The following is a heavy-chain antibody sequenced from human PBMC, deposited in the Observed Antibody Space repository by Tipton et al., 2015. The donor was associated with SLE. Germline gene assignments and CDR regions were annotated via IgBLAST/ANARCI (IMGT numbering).Heavy chain of an antibody. Sequence: LRLSCTVSGGSFNNGSYYWSWIRQPAGKGLEWIGRIYSSGSTNYNPSFKSRVTISIDTSKNQFSLSLSSVTAADTAVYYCARGLALGYWRQGSMVAVSS. D-gene: IGHD2-15*01. V-gene: IGHV4-61*02. CDR2: IYSSGST. J-gene: IGHJ4*02. CDR3: ARGLALGY. CDR1: GGSFNNGSYY.